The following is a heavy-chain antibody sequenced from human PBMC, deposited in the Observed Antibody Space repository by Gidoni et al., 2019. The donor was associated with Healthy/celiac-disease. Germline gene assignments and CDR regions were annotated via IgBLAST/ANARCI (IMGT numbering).Heavy chain of an antibody. J-gene: IGHJ6*02. CDR3: ARDRRRMARGYYYGMDV. CDR2: INWNGGST. Sequence: EVQLVESGGGVVRPGGSLRLSCAASGFPFDDYGMRCVRQAPGKGLEWVSGINWNGGSTGYADSVKGRFTISRDNAKNSLYLQMNSLRAEDTALYYCARDRRRMARGYYYGMDVWGQGTTVTVSS. V-gene: IGHV3-20*04. CDR1: GFPFDDYG. D-gene: IGHD2-8*01.